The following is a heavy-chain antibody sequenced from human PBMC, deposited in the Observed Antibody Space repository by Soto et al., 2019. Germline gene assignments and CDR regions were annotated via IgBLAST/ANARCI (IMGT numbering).Heavy chain of an antibody. CDR2: ISWNSGSI. J-gene: IGHJ6*03. D-gene: IGHD6-6*01. V-gene: IGHV3-9*01. CDR1: GFTFDDYA. CDR3: AKIFGSSSSNHYYYMDV. Sequence: EVQLVESGGGLVQPGRSLRLSCAASGFTFDDYAMHWVRQAPGKGLEWGSGISWNSGSIGYADSVKGRFTISRDNAKNSLYLQMNSLRAEDTALYYCAKIFGSSSSNHYYYMDVWGKGTTVTVSS.